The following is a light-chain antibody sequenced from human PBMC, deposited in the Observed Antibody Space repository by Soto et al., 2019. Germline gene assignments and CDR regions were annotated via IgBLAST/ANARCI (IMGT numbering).Light chain of an antibody. Sequence: EIVMTQSPATLSVSPGERATLSCRASQSVSSNLAWYPQKPGQPPRLLIYGASTSSTGIPARFSGSGSGTGFPLTISSLQSEDFAVYYCQQYNNWPRTFGQGTKVEIK. CDR2: GAS. V-gene: IGKV3-15*01. CDR3: QQYNNWPRT. CDR1: QSVSSN. J-gene: IGKJ1*01.